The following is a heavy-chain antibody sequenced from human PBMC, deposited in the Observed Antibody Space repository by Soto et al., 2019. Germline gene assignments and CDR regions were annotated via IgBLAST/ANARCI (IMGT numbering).Heavy chain of an antibody. V-gene: IGHV3-30*18. D-gene: IGHD3-16*01. Sequence: QVQLAESGGGVVQPGRSLRLSCAASGFTFSSYGMHWVRQAPGKGLEWVAVISYDGSNKYYADSVKGRFTISRDNSKNTLYLQMNSLRAEDTAVYYCAKPLGDDAFDIWGQGTMVTVSS. CDR3: AKPLGDDAFDI. CDR1: GFTFSSYG. CDR2: ISYDGSNK. J-gene: IGHJ3*02.